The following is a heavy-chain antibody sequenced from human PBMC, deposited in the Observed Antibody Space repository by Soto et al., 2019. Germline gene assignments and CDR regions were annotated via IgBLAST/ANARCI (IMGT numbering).Heavy chain of an antibody. Sequence: ASETLSLTCTVSGGSISSGDYYWSWIRQPPGKGLEWIGYIYYSGSTYYNPSLKSRVTISVDTSKNQFSLKLSSVTAADTAVYYCARDDYGDCHFDYWGQGTLVTVSS. J-gene: IGHJ4*02. CDR1: GGSISSGDYY. CDR3: ARDDYGDCHFDY. V-gene: IGHV4-30-4*01. CDR2: IYYSGST. D-gene: IGHD4-17*01.